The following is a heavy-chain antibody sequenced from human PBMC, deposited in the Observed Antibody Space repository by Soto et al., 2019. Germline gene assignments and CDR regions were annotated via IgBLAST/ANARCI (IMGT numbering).Heavy chain of an antibody. J-gene: IGHJ6*02. V-gene: IGHV3-33*01. CDR3: ARDAQQLANYGMDV. CDR1: GFSFSNHA. Sequence: QVQLVESGGNVVQPGRSLRLSCAASGFSFSNHAWHWVGRPPGKGLEWVALLWAGGNLAYYAYSVKGRFTISSDHSKNTLYLQMNSLGAEDTAVYYCARDAQQLANYGMDVWGQGTTVTVSS. CDR2: LWAGGNLA. D-gene: IGHD6-13*01.